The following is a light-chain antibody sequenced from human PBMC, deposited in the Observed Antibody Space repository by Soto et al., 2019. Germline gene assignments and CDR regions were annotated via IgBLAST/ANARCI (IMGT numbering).Light chain of an antibody. CDR1: SSNIGAGYD. V-gene: IGLV1-40*01. CDR3: QSYDTGLGGYV. Sequence: QSVLTQPPSVSGAPGQRVTISCTGGSSNIGAGYDVQWYQQLPGTAPRLLIYGNNNRPSGVPERFSGSNSGTSASLAISGLQADGELDYYCQSYDTGLGGYVFGTGTTLTVL. CDR2: GNN. J-gene: IGLJ1*01.